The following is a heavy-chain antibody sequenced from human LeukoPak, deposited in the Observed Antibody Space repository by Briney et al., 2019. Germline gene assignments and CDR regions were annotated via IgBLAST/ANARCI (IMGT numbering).Heavy chain of an antibody. CDR1: GGSISSFH. J-gene: IGHJ5*02. D-gene: IGHD1-1*01. CDR2: FYSNGRT. Sequence: KSSETLSHTCDVSGGSISSFHWSWIRQPPGKGLEWMLSFYSNGRTNYNPSLKSRVTTSVDTSKNQFSLTLTSVTAADTAFYYCARDRHQLTSRTTGYNWFDLWGPGTLVTVSS. V-gene: IGHV4-59*01. CDR3: ARDRHQLTSRTTGYNWFDL.